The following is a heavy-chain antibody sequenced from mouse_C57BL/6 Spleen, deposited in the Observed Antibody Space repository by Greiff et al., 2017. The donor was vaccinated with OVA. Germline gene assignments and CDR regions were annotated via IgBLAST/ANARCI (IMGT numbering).Heavy chain of an antibody. CDR3: ARNGDYDYEGYCDY. CDR2: IWPGGGT. D-gene: IGHD2-4*01. Sequence: VPVVESGPGLVAPSQSLSITCTVSGFSLTSYAISWVRQPPGKGLEWLGVIWPGGGTNYNSALKSRLSISKDNSKSQVFLKMNILQTDDTARDYCARNGDYDYEGYCDYWGQGTTLTVSS. V-gene: IGHV2-9-1*01. CDR1: GFSLTSYA. J-gene: IGHJ2*01.